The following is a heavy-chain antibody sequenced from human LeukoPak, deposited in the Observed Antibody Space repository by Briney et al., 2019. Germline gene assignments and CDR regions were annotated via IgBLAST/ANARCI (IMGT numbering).Heavy chain of an antibody. CDR2: IYTGGSI. V-gene: IGHV4-4*07. J-gene: IGHJ3*02. CDR1: GGSTNNYY. D-gene: IGHD2-15*01. CDR3: ARGRYCSADICSGGDAFDI. Sequence: SETLSLTCTVSGGSTNNYYWSWIRQPAGEGLWWIVRIYTGGSINYNPSLKSRVTMSVDTSKNQFSLKLSSVTAADTAVYYCARGRYCSADICSGGDAFDIWGQGTMVSVSS.